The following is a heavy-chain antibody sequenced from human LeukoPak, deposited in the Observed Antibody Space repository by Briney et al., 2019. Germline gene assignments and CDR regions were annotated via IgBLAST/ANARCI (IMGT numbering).Heavy chain of an antibody. CDR2: IIPIFGTA. D-gene: IGHD6-19*01. CDR3: ARDQGYSSGWSLGY. CDR1: GGTFSSYA. V-gene: IGHV1-69*05. Sequence: SVKASCKASGGTFSSYAISWVRQAPGQGLEWMGRIIPIFGTANYAQKFQGRVTITTDESTSTAYMELSSRRSEDTAVYYCARDQGYSSGWSLGYWGQGTLVTVSS. J-gene: IGHJ4*02.